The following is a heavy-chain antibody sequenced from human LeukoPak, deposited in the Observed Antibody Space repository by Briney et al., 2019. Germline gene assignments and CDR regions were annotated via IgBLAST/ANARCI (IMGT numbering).Heavy chain of an antibody. CDR3: AKGIELWLTYFDH. CDR1: GLSFSSYV. CDR2: ISGNGGST. V-gene: IGHV3-23*01. Sequence: GGSLRLSCVASGLSFSSYVMSWVRQAPGTGLEWVSAISGNGGSTYYADSVKGRFTISRDNSKNTLSLQMNSLRAEDTAVYYCAKGIELWLTYFDHWGQGTLVIASS. D-gene: IGHD5-18*01. J-gene: IGHJ4*02.